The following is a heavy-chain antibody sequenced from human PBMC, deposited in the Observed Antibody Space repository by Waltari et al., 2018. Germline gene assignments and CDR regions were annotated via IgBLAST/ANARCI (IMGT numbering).Heavy chain of an antibody. CDR2: IRGYDGDT. J-gene: IGHJ5*02. CDR1: GYTFSNYG. Sequence: QVQSVQAVAEVRKPGASVKVSCTDSGYTFSNYGIAWVRQAPGQVLEWVGWIRGYDGDTKDAREFEGRLTVTTDTSTNTAHMELRSLKSDDTAVYYCARLYDASAYYNTYLDPWGQGALVTVSS. V-gene: IGHV1-18*01. CDR3: ARLYDASAYYNTYLDP. D-gene: IGHD3-22*01.